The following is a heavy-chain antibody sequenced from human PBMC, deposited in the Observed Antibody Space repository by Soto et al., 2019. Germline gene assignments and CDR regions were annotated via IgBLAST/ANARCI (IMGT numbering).Heavy chain of an antibody. V-gene: IGHV1-46*01. CDR3: SKARFSGSIEIPFDV. J-gene: IGHJ3*01. CDR1: GFIYTHYY. Sequence: QVQLVQSGAEVKKPGASVTVSCKASGFIYTHYYMHWVRQAPGQGLEWMAIMWTRGDTATYAPSLQGILLVTSDTSTDTLYMELNSLTSEDTSMYYCSKARFSGSIEIPFDVWGQGTMVIVSS. D-gene: IGHD2-21*01. CDR2: MWTRGDTA.